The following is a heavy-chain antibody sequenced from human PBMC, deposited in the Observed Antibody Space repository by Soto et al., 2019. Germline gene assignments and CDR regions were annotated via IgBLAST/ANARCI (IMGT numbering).Heavy chain of an antibody. CDR2: IYYSGNT. V-gene: IGHV4-61*08. CDR3: ARIPVDTSMIYWLDP. Sequence: SETLSLTFNVSGGSVSSGDYYWSCIRQPPGKGLEWIGYIYYSGNTNYNPSLKSRVIISVDTSKNLFSLKLTYVTAADTAVYYCARIPVDTSMIYWLDPWGQGTLVTVSS. CDR1: GGSVSSGDYY. D-gene: IGHD5-18*01. J-gene: IGHJ5*02.